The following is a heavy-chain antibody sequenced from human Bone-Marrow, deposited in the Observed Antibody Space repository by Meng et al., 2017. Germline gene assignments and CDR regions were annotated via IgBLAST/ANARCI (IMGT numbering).Heavy chain of an antibody. D-gene: IGHD2-2*01. CDR2: INGVFGTT. J-gene: IGHJ6*02. V-gene: IGHV1-69*05. CDR1: GGIFSNSV. Sequence: SVKVSCKAPGGIFSNSVVGWVRQAPGQGLEWMGGINGVFGTTNYAQKFQGRVTMTRDTSTSTVYMELSSLRSEDTAVYYCARDMIVVVPAAYYYYYGMDVWGQGTTVTVSS. CDR3: ARDMIVVVPAAYYYYYGMDV.